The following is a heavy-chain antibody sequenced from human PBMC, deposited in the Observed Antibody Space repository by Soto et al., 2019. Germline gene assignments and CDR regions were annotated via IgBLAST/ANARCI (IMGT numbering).Heavy chain of an antibody. CDR3: ARGRIVVVPAAIGPDY. D-gene: IGHD2-2*01. CDR1: GYTFTSYY. J-gene: IGHJ4*02. CDR2: INPSGGST. Sequence: GESLKISCKASGYTFTSYYMHWVRQAPGQGLEWMGIINPSGGSTSYAQKFQGRVTMTRDTSTSTVYMELSSLRSEDTAVYYCARGRIVVVPAAIGPDYWGQGTLVTVSS. V-gene: IGHV1-46*03.